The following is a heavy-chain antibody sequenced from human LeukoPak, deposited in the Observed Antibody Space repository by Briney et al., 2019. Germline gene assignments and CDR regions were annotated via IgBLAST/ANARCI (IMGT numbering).Heavy chain of an antibody. V-gene: IGHV5-51*01. Sequence: GESLKISCKGSGYSFTSYWIGWVRQMPGKGLEWMGIIYPGDSDTRYSPSFQGQVTISADKSISTAYLQWSSLKASDTAMYYRARRLISSSKNSGFDYWGQGTLVTVSS. D-gene: IGHD6-6*01. J-gene: IGHJ4*02. CDR2: IYPGDSDT. CDR3: ARRLISSSKNSGFDY. CDR1: GYSFTSYW.